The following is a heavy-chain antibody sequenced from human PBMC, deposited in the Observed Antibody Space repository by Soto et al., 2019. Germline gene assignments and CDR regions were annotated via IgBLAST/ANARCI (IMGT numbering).Heavy chain of an antibody. Sequence: QITLKESGPTLVKPTQTLTLTCTFSEFSVSTSGAGVGWIRQPPGKALEWLALIYWNGDKHYSPSLKSRLTITRDTSKNQVVLTLTNMDPVDTATYYCGHRRASGWGGCFDYWGQGTLVTVSS. V-gene: IGHV2-5*01. J-gene: IGHJ4*02. CDR1: EFSVSTSGAG. D-gene: IGHD3-16*01. CDR3: GHRRASGWGGCFDY. CDR2: IYWNGDK.